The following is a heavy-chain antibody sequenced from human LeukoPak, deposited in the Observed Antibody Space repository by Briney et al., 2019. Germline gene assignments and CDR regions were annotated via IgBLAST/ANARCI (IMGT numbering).Heavy chain of an antibody. CDR1: GGSISSYY. CDR2: IYYSGST. Sequence: SETLSLTCTVSGGSISSYYWSWIRQPPGKGLEWIGYIYYSGSTNYNPSLQSRVTISVDTSKNQFSLKLSSVTAADTAVYYCARGTRDILTGYPPHFDYWGQGTLVTVSS. V-gene: IGHV4-59*01. CDR3: ARGTRDILTGYPPHFDY. D-gene: IGHD3-9*01. J-gene: IGHJ4*02.